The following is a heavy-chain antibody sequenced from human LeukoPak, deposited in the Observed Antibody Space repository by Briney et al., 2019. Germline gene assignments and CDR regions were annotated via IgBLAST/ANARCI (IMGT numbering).Heavy chain of an antibody. V-gene: IGHV3-74*01. CDR1: GFTFSNYW. J-gene: IGHJ4*02. CDR3: TREYPASFDY. CDR2: INSDGSST. Sequence: GGSLRLSYAASGFTFSNYWMHWVRQAPGKGLVWVSRINSDGSSTSYADSVKGRFTISRDNAKNTLYLQMNSLREEDTAVYYCTREYPASFDYWGQGILVTVSS.